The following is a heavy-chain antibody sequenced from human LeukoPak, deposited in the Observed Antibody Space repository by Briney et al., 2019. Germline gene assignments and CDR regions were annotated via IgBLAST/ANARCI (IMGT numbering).Heavy chain of an antibody. Sequence: SETLSLTCTVSGGSFSGYYWSWIRQSPGKGLEWIGYTFYTGTTLYSPSLRGRVTMSVDTSENQFSLKLSSVTAADTAMYYCARHDVVPVIRRGFDFWGQGTLVTVSS. CDR1: GGSFSGYY. CDR2: TFYTGTT. D-gene: IGHD2-21*02. V-gene: IGHV4-59*08. CDR3: ARHDVVPVIRRGFDF. J-gene: IGHJ4*02.